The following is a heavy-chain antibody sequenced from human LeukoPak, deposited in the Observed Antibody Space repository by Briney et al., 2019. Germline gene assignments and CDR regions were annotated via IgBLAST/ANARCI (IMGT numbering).Heavy chain of an antibody. CDR3: ARVYYYDVGGYFGY. D-gene: IGHD3-22*01. CDR1: GFTFSSYS. J-gene: IGHJ4*02. CDR2: ISSSSSYI. Sequence: GRSLRLSCAASGFTFSSYSMNWVRQAPGKGLEWVSSISSSSSYIYYADSVKGRFTISRDNAKNSLYLQMNSLRAEDTAVYYWARVYYYDVGGYFGYWGREPLVTVSS. V-gene: IGHV3-21*01.